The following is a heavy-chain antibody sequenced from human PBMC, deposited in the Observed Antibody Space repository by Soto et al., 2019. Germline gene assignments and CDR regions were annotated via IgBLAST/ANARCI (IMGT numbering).Heavy chain of an antibody. CDR1: GGSISSGDYY. CDR3: AREKRRDIGLAPNWFDP. Sequence: QVQLQESGPGLVKPSQTLSLTCTVSGGSISSGDYYWSWIRQPPGKGLEWIGYIYYSGSTYYNPSLRSRVTRSVDTPENQFSLKLSSVTAADTAVYYCAREKRRDIGLAPNWFDPWGQGTLVTVSS. V-gene: IGHV4-30-4*01. J-gene: IGHJ5*02. CDR2: IYYSGST. D-gene: IGHD2-15*01.